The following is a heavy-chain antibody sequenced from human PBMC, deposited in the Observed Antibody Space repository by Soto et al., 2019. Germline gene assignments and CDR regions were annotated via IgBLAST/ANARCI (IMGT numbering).Heavy chain of an antibody. V-gene: IGHV3-48*02. CDR1: GFTFSTYS. Sequence: VQLVESGGGVVRPGRSLRLSCAASGFTFSTYSMNWVRQAPGKGLEWVSYISSSSSTIYYADSVKGRFTISRDNAKNSLYLQMNSLRDEDTAVYYCARDRYAGATRLDYWGQGTLVTVSS. CDR2: ISSSSSTI. D-gene: IGHD1-26*01. J-gene: IGHJ4*02. CDR3: ARDRYAGATRLDY.